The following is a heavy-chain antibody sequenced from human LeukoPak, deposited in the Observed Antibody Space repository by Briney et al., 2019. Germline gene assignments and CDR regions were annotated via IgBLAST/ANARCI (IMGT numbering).Heavy chain of an antibody. Sequence: SETLSLTCTVSGDSISSYYWSWLRQPPGKGLERIGYIYHSGNTNSNPSLKSRVTISVDTTKNQFSLKLSSVTAADTAVYYCARSIIVVVAAGALDIWGQGTMVTVSS. CDR2: IYHSGNT. V-gene: IGHV4-59*08. CDR3: ARSIIVVVAAGALDI. J-gene: IGHJ3*02. D-gene: IGHD2-21*02. CDR1: GDSISSYY.